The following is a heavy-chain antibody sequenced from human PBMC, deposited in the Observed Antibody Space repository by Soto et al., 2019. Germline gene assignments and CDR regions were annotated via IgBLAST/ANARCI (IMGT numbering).Heavy chain of an antibody. V-gene: IGHV1-46*01. J-gene: IGHJ5*02. CDR2: INPSDGST. CDR3: ARVALSGGGWLDP. Sequence: ASVKVSCKASGYTFTSYYMHWVRQAPGQGLEWMGIINPSDGSTTYAQKFQGRLTVTRDTSTSTVYMNLSSLRSEDTAIYYCARVALSGGGWLDPWGQGTLVPVSS. D-gene: IGHD1-26*01. CDR1: GYTFTSYY.